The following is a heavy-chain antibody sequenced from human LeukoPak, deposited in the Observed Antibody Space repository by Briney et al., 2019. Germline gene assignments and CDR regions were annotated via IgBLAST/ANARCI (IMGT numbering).Heavy chain of an antibody. CDR2: TYYRSKWYD. J-gene: IGHJ5*02. CDR1: GDSVSSNSAA. CDR3: ARSTDWPPNGWFDP. Sequence: SQTFSLTCAISGDSVSSNSAAWNWIRQSPSRGLEWLGRTYYRSKWYDDFAVSVQSRISINPDTSKNQFSLQLMSVTPEDTAVYYCARSTDWPPNGWFDPWGQGTLVTVSS. D-gene: IGHD3-9*01. V-gene: IGHV6-1*01.